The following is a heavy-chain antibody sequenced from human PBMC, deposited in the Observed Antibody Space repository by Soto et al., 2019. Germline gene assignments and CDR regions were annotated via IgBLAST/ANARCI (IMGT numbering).Heavy chain of an antibody. CDR2: IYYSGST. D-gene: IGHD3-3*01. Sequence: PSETLSLTCTVSGGSVSSGSYYWSWIRQPPGKGLEWIGYIYYSGSTNYNPSLKSRVTISVDTSKNQFSLKLSSVTAADTAVYYCEREAMVGVVNCFDTWGQGTLVTGS. J-gene: IGHJ5*02. V-gene: IGHV4-61*01. CDR3: EREAMVGVVNCFDT. CDR1: GGSVSSGSYY.